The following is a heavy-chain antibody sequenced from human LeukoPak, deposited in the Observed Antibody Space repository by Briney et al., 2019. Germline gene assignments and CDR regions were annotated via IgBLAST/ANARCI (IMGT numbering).Heavy chain of an antibody. J-gene: IGHJ4*02. D-gene: IGHD3-10*01. CDR2: IYTDDNT. CDR1: GFTFSIAW. V-gene: IGHV3-66*01. Sequence: PGGSLRLSCAASGFTFSIAWMSWVRQAPGKGLEFVSVIYTDDNTFYSDSVKGSFTISRDISRNTLYLQMNTLTSDDTAVYYCARYDGKLNRHYWGQGTLVTVSS. CDR3: ARYDGKLNRHY.